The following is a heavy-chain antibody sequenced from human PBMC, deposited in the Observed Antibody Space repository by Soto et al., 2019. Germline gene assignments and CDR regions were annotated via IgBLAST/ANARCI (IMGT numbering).Heavy chain of an antibody. V-gene: IGHV1-18*01. CDR1: GYTFTRFG. D-gene: IGHD3-9*01. CDR2: LSAYNGNT. CDR3: ARDLTGTPVY. J-gene: IGHJ4*02. Sequence: QVQLVQSGAEVEKPGASVKVSFKASGYTFTRFGINWVPQAPGQVLEWMGWLSAYNGNTNHAQKLQGRVTMTTDTSTSTAYMELRSLRSDDTAVYYCARDLTGTPVYWGQGTLVTVSS.